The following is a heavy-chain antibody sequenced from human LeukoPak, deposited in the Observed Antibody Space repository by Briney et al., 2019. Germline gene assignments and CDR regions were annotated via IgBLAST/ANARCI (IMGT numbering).Heavy chain of an antibody. Sequence: SETLSLTCAVYGGSFSGYYWSWIRQPPGKGLEWIGEINHSGSTNYNPSLKSRVTISVDTSKNQFSLKLSSVTAADTAVYYCAREFLEWPPAAFDIWGQGTMVTVSS. CDR2: INHSGST. V-gene: IGHV4-34*01. D-gene: IGHD3-3*01. CDR3: AREFLEWPPAAFDI. CDR1: GGSFSGYY. J-gene: IGHJ3*02.